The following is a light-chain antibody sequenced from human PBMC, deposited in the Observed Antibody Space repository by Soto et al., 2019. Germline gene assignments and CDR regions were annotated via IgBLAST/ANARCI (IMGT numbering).Light chain of an antibody. CDR1: SSDVGAYNF. CDR2: NVY. Sequence: QSALTQPASVSGSPGQSITISCTGTSSDVGAYNFVSWHQQHPGKAPKLMIYNVYDRPSGISYRFSGSKSGNTASLTISGLQGEDEADYYCSAYTVSRTYVFGPGTTVNVL. CDR3: SAYTVSRTYV. V-gene: IGLV2-14*03. J-gene: IGLJ1*01.